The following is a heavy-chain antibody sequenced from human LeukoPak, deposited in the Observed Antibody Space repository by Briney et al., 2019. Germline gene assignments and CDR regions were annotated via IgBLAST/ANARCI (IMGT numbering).Heavy chain of an antibody. CDR2: INHSGST. V-gene: IGHV4-34*01. D-gene: IGHD3-9*01. CDR3: ARGPDILTGYYPRYFDY. CDR1: GGSFSGYY. J-gene: IGHJ4*02. Sequence: SSETLSLTCAVYGGSFSGYYWSWIRQPPGKGLEWIGEINHSGSTNYNPSLKSRVTISVDTSKNQFSLKLSSVTAADTAVYYCARGPDILTGYYPRYFDYWGQGTLVTVSS.